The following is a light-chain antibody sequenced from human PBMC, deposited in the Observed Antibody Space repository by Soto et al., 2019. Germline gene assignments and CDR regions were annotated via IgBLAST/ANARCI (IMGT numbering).Light chain of an antibody. V-gene: IGKV1-9*01. CDR1: QGISSY. J-gene: IGKJ1*01. Sequence: DIQLTHSPSFLSASVGDRVTITCRASQGISSYLAWYQQKPGKAPKLLIYAASTLQSGVPSRFSGSGSGTDFTLTISCLQSEDFATYYCQQYYSYPRTFGQGTKVDIK. CDR3: QQYYSYPRT. CDR2: AAS.